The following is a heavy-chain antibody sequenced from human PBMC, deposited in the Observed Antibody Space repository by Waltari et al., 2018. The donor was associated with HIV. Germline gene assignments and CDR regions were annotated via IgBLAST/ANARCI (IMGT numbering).Heavy chain of an antibody. D-gene: IGHD4-17*01. CDR1: GFTVSSNY. V-gene: IGHV3-53*01. J-gene: IGHJ6*02. CDR2: SHSAGST. Sequence: EVQLVESGGGLIQPGGSLRLSCAASGFTVSSNYMSWVRRATGKGVKVGSVSHSAGSTHNAVSVKGRFTISRDNAENTRYLKMNSRRDEDTVVYYCAGDGDYGDYYSMDVWGQGTTVTVSS. CDR3: AGDGDYGDYYSMDV.